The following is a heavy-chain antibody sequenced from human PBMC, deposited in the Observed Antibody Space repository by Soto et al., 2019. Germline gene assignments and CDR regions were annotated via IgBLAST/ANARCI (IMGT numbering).Heavy chain of an antibody. CDR1: GGSISSSNW. D-gene: IGHD1-1*01. V-gene: IGHV4-4*02. CDR3: ARADVYNWNDLFCFDP. J-gene: IGHJ5*02. Sequence: SETLSLTCAVSGGSISSSNWWSWVRQPPGKGLEWIGEIYHSGSTNYNPSLKSRVTISVDKSKNQFSLKLSSVTAADTAVYYCARADVYNWNDLFCFDPWGQGTLVTVSS. CDR2: IYHSGST.